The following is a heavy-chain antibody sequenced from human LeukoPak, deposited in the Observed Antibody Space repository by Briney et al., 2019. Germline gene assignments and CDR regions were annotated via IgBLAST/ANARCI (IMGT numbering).Heavy chain of an antibody. J-gene: IGHJ3*02. V-gene: IGHV4-59*01. CDR3: ARADCTVASCYAWRDAFHI. Sequence: SETLSLTCTVSGGSISSYHWSWIRQPPGKGLEWIGYVYYTGSTNYNPSLQSRVSISVDTSKNLFSLRLSSVTAADTAVYYCARADCTVASCYAWRDAFHIWGQGTMVSVSS. CDR1: GGSISSYH. D-gene: IGHD2-2*01. CDR2: VYYTGST.